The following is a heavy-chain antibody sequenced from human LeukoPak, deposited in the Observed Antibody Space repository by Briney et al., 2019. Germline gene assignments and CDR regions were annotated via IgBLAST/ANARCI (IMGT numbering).Heavy chain of an antibody. CDR3: ARDLSVLLWFGELLGRWFDP. Sequence: SETLSLTCTVSGGSISSSSYCWGRTRHPPGKGLEWIGRIYYSGSTHYNPSLKSRVTISVDTSKNQFSLKLSSVTAADTAVYYCARDLSVLLWFGELLGRWFDPWGQGTLVTVSS. D-gene: IGHD3-10*01. V-gene: IGHV4-39*07. CDR1: GGSISSSSYC. CDR2: IYYSGST. J-gene: IGHJ5*02.